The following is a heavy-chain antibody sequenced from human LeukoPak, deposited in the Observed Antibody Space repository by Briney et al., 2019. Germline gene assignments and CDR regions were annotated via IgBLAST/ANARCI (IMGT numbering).Heavy chain of an antibody. V-gene: IGHV4-39*01. CDR2: VYYTGST. J-gene: IGHJ4*02. CDR3: ARHGPPMQRQFYDS. Sequence: PSETLSLTCTVSGDSISGSSYYWAWIRQPPGKGLEWIGSVYYTGSTYYMSSLKSRVTISADTSKNLFSLKVNSMTAADTAVYYCARHGPPMQRQFYDSWGQGTLVTASS. D-gene: IGHD5-24*01. CDR1: GDSISGSSYY.